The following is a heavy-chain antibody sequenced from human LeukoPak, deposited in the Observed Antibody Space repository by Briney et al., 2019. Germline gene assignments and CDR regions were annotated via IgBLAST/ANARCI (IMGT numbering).Heavy chain of an antibody. J-gene: IGHJ6*02. CDR1: GFTFSSYG. Sequence: PGRSLRLSCAASGFTFSSYGMHWVRQAPGKGLEWVAVIWYDGSNKYYADSVKGRFTISRDNSKNTLYLQMNSLGADDTAVYYCARELGDYGMDVWGQGTTVTVSS. V-gene: IGHV3-33*01. CDR2: IWYDGSNK. CDR3: ARELGDYGMDV. D-gene: IGHD4-17*01.